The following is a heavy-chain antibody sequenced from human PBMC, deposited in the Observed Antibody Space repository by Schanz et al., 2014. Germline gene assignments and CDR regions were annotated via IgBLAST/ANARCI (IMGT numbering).Heavy chain of an antibody. CDR1: GFTFSDYY. CDR3: ARDRPSGYALDF. J-gene: IGHJ4*02. Sequence: QVQLVESGGGLVKPGGSLRLSCAASGFTFSDYYMSWIRQAPGKGLEWVAVISSDGSKKLYADSVKARFTISRDNSKKTLYVQMNSLRAEDTAVYYCARDRPSGYALDFWGQGTLVTVSS. CDR2: ISSDGSKK. D-gene: IGHD5-12*01. V-gene: IGHV3-30*03.